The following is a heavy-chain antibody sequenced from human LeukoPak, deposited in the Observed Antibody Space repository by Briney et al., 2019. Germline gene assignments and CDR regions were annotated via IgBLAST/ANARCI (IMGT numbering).Heavy chain of an antibody. CDR1: GYTFTSYD. CDR3: ARGYYDILTGDY. Sequence: GASVKVSCKAFGYTFTSYDINWVRQATGQGLEWMGWMNPNSGNTGYAQKFQGRVTMTRNTSISTAYMDLSSLRSEDTAVYYCARGYYDILTGDYWGQGTLVTVSS. V-gene: IGHV1-8*01. D-gene: IGHD3-9*01. J-gene: IGHJ4*02. CDR2: MNPNSGNT.